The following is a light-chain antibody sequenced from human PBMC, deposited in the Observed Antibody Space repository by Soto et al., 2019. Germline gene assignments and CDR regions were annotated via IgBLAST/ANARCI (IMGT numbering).Light chain of an antibody. V-gene: IGKV1-39*01. CDR2: ASF. CDR1: QSINTY. CDR3: QQSSSTPYN. J-gene: IGKJ2*01. Sequence: DIQMPQSPSSLSASVGDRVTITCRASQSINTYLNWYQQKPGKAPKFLIYASFSLQSGIPSSFSGSGSGTDFTPTISTLQREYVAPYYCQQSSSTPYNFGRGTKVEIK.